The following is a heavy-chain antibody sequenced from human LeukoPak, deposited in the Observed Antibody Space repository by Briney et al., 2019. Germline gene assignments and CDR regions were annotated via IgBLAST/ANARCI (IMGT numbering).Heavy chain of an antibody. CDR3: ARGLTGTTYFDY. Sequence: SETLSLTCTVSGGSISSYYWSWLRQPAGKGLEWIGRIYTSGSTNYNPSLKSRATMSVDTSKSQFSLKLSSVTAADTAVYYCARGLTGTTYFDYWGQGTLVTVSS. CDR2: IYTSGST. D-gene: IGHD1-14*01. J-gene: IGHJ4*02. CDR1: GGSISSYY. V-gene: IGHV4-4*07.